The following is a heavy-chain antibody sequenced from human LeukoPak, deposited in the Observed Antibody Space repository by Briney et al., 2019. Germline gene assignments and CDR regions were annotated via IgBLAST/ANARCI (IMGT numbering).Heavy chain of an antibody. CDR3: ARDGRTYYQYYMDV. CDR1: GFTVNNAW. V-gene: IGHV3-21*01. D-gene: IGHD3/OR15-3a*01. CDR2: ISSSSSFI. Sequence: GGSLRLSCAASGFTVNNAWMSWVRQAPGKGLEWASSISSSSSFIYYADSVKGRFTISRDNAKNSLYLQMNSLRAEDTAVYYCARDGRTYYQYYMDVWGKGTTVTVSS. J-gene: IGHJ6*03.